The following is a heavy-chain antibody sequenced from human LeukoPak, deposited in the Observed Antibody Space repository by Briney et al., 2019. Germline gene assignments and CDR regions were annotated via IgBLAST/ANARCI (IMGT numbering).Heavy chain of an antibody. J-gene: IGHJ6*02. CDR2: IDSNGIST. Sequence: SGGSLRLSCAASGFAFSSYSMNWVRQAPGKGLVWVSRIDSNGISTTYVDSVKGRFTISRDNAKKTLYLQMNSLRAEDTAVYYCARDRTAWFGDLLIGYGMDVWGQGTTVTVSS. V-gene: IGHV3-74*03. CDR3: ARDRTAWFGDLLIGYGMDV. CDR1: GFAFSSYS. D-gene: IGHD3-10*01.